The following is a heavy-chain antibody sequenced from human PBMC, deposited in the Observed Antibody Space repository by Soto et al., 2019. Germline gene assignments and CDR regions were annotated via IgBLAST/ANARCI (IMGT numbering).Heavy chain of an antibody. CDR2: ISGYNGDT. CDR3: ASSPHYVFGGGEPYYNGMDG. CDR1: GYTSTNPG. Sequence: ASVKVSCMASGYTSTNPGISWVRPAPAQGLECMGWISGYNGDTNYAQKFRGRVTMTTDTSTSTAYVELRLISVTAADPAVYFWASSPHYVFGGGEPYYNGMDGWSPGATVTVAS. V-gene: IGHV1-18*04. D-gene: IGHD3-16*01. J-gene: IGHJ6*02.